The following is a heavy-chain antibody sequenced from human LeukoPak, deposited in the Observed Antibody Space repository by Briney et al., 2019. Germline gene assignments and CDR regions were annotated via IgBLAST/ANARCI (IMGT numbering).Heavy chain of an antibody. J-gene: IGHJ4*02. CDR2: FDPEEGET. CDR3: ARSQPQTLYYDSSGYYSGSFDY. V-gene: IGHV1-24*01. D-gene: IGHD3-22*01. Sequence: GASVKVSCKVSGDTLSDLSLHWVRQAPGKGLEWMGGFDPEEGETVYAQKFQGRVTMTEETSPDTAYLELSSLRSEDTAVYYCARSQPQTLYYDSSGYYSGSFDYWGQGTLVTVSS. CDR1: GDTLSDLS.